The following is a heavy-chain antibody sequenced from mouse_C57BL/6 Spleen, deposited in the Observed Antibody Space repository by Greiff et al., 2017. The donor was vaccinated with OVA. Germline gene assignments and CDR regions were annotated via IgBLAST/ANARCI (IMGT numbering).Heavy chain of an antibody. J-gene: IGHJ4*01. CDR2: LHPSDSDP. D-gene: IGHD1-2*01. CDR1: GSTFTSYW. CDR3: AICVHYDGTYYAMDY. Sequence: QVQLQQPGAELVKPGASVKVSCKASGSTFTSYWMHWVKQRPGHGLEWIGRLHPSDSDPHYTQKFKGKATLTVDTSSSPAYMQLSSLTSEDSAVDYCAICVHYDGTYYAMDYWGQGTSVTVSS. V-gene: IGHV1-74*01.